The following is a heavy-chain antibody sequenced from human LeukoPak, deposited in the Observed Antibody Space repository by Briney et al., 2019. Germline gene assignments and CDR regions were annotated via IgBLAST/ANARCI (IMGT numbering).Heavy chain of an antibody. V-gene: IGHV3-23*01. CDR3: VGWYSLDY. J-gene: IGHJ4*02. CDR1: DFTFSSYA. CDR2: ISGSGGST. Sequence: GGSLRLSCAASDFTFSSYAMSWVRQAPGKGLEWVSGISGSGGSTHYADSVKDRFTISRDNAKNSLYLQMNSLRDEDTAVYYCVGWYSLDYWGQGTLVTVSS. D-gene: IGHD6-19*01.